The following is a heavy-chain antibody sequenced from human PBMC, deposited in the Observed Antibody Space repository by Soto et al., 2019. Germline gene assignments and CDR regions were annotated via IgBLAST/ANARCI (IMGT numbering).Heavy chain of an antibody. D-gene: IGHD3-10*01. CDR3: EGNLIIGSGSFNY. Sequence: GASVKVSCKASGGTFSSYTISWVRQAPGQGLEWMGRIIPILGIANYAQKLQGRVTITADKSTSTAYMELSSLRSEDTAVYYCEGNLIIGSGSFNYWGQGTLVTVSS. J-gene: IGHJ4*02. CDR1: GGTFSSYT. CDR2: IIPILGIA. V-gene: IGHV1-69*02.